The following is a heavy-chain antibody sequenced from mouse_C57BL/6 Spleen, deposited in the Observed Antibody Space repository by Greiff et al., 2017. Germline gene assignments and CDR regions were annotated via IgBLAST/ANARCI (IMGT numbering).Heavy chain of an antibody. Sequence: VQLKESGPGLVKPSQSLSLTCSVTGYSITSGYYWNWIRQFPGNKLEWMGYISYDGSNNYNPSLKNRISITRDTSKNQFFLKLNSVTTEDTATYYCARDWSFNYAMDYWGQGTSVTVSS. J-gene: IGHJ4*01. CDR3: ARDWSFNYAMDY. CDR2: ISYDGSN. V-gene: IGHV3-6*01. CDR1: GYSITSGYY.